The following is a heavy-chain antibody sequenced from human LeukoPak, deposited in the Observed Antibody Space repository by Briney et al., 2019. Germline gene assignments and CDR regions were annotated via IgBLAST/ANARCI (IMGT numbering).Heavy chain of an antibody. CDR1: RYTVTNFY. V-gene: IGHV1-46*01. J-gene: IGHJ4*02. CDR3: SMGVTNFFDF. CDR2: INPSGGNT. Sequence: ASVKVSCKASRYTVTNFYIQWVRQAPGQGLEWMGIINPSGGNTSYAPKFQGRVTMTRDTFTSTVYMDLSRLTSEDTAVYYCSMGVTNFFDFWAQGTLVTVSS. D-gene: IGHD3-16*01.